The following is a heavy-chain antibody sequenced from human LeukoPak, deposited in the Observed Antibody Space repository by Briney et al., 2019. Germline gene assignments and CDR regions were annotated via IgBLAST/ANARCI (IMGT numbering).Heavy chain of an antibody. CDR2: INHSGST. J-gene: IGHJ5*02. V-gene: IGHV4-34*01. D-gene: IGHD2-2*02. CDR1: GGSFSGYY. Sequence: SETLSLTCAVYGGSFSGYYWSWIRQPPGKGLEWIGEINHSGSTNYNPSLKSRVTISVDTSKNQFSPKLSSVTAADTAVYYCAGAGRDIVVVPAAIGRSGRNNWFDPWGQGTLVTVSS. CDR3: AGAGRDIVVVPAAIGRSGRNNWFDP.